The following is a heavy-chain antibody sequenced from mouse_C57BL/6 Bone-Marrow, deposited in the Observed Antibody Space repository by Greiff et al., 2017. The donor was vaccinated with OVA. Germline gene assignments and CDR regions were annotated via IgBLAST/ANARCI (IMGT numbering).Heavy chain of an antibody. V-gene: IGHV1-22*01. Sequence: VQLKESGPELVKPGASVKMSCKASGYTFTDYNMHWVKQSHGKSLEWIGYINPNNGGTSYNQKFKGKATLTVNKSSSTAYMELRSLTSEDSAVYYCARTAQALCAYWGQGTLVTVSA. CDR2: INPNNGGT. D-gene: IGHD3-2*02. J-gene: IGHJ3*01. CDR3: ARTAQALCAY. CDR1: GYTFTDYN.